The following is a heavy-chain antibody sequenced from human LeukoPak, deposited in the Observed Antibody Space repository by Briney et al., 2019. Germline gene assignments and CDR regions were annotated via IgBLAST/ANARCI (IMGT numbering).Heavy chain of an antibody. V-gene: IGHV3-30*18. CDR2: ISYDGSNK. J-gene: IGHJ4*02. CDR3: AEDLLRPFQASMDTAMVTAFDY. D-gene: IGHD5-18*01. CDR1: GFTFSSYG. Sequence: GGSLRLSCAASGFTFSSYGMHWVRQAPGKGLEWVAVISYDGSNKYYADSVKGRFTISRDNSKSTLYLQMNSLRAEDTAVYYCAEDLLRPFQASMDTAMVTAFDYWGQGTLVTVSS.